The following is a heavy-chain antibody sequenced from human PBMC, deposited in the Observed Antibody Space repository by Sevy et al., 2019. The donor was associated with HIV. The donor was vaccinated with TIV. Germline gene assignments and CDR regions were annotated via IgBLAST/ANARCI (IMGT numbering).Heavy chain of an antibody. J-gene: IGHJ4*02. Sequence: GGSLRLSCEASGFTFSSYSINWVRQTPGKGLEWASSISSSSSYIYYADSVKGRFTIYRDNAENTVYLQMNNLRAEDTAVYFCARGSGYCSNGVCYYFDVWGQGALVTVSS. CDR1: GFTFSSYS. CDR3: ARGSGYCSNGVCYYFDV. CDR2: ISSSSSYI. D-gene: IGHD2-8*01. V-gene: IGHV3-21*06.